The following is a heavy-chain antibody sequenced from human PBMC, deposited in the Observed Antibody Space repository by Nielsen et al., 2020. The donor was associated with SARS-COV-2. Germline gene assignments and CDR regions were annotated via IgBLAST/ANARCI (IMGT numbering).Heavy chain of an antibody. J-gene: IGHJ5*02. CDR3: ALGSNWFDP. Sequence: SETLSLTCTVSGGSISSYYWNWIRQSPGKGLEWIGYISYSGSTNYNLSLSSRVTILLDMSREQFSLNLSSVTAADTAVYYCALGSNWFDPWGQGTLVTVSS. V-gene: IGHV4-59*08. CDR1: GGSISSYY. CDR2: ISYSGST.